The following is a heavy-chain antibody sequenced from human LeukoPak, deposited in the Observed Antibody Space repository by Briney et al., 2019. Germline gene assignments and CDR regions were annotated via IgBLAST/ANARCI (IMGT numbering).Heavy chain of an antibody. D-gene: IGHD1-26*01. CDR2: IIPIFGTA. CDR1: GGTFSSYA. V-gene: IGHV1-69*05. J-gene: IGHJ4*02. CDR3: ASNSGSYHYYFDY. Sequence: SVKVSCKASGGTFSSYAISRVRQAPGQGLEWMGGIIPIFGTANYAQKFQGRVTITTDESTSTAYMELSSLRSEDTAVYYCASNSGSYHYYFDYWGQGTLVTVSS.